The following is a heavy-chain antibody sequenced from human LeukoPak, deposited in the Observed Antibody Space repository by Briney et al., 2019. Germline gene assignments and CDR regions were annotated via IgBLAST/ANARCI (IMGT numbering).Heavy chain of an antibody. CDR2: ISAYNGNT. CDR1: GYTFTSYG. CDR3: ATPGGSGWYWVFDY. Sequence: ASVKVSCKASGYTFTSYGISWVRQAPGQGLEWMGWISAYNGNTNYAQKFQGRVTMTEDTSTDTAYMELSSLRSEDTAVYYCATPGGSGWYWVFDYWGQGTLVTVSS. J-gene: IGHJ4*02. D-gene: IGHD6-19*01. V-gene: IGHV1-18*01.